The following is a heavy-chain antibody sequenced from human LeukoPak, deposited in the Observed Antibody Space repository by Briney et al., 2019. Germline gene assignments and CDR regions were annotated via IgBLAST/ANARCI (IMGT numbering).Heavy chain of an antibody. Sequence: LAASVKVSCKASGYTFTGYYMHWVRQAPGQGLEWMGWINPNSGGTNYAQKFQGRVTMTRDTSISTAYMELSRLRSDDTAVYYCARSASCGGDCSVRKPFDYWGQGTLVTASS. CDR1: GYTFTGYY. D-gene: IGHD2-21*02. CDR2: INPNSGGT. CDR3: ARSASCGGDCSVRKPFDY. J-gene: IGHJ4*02. V-gene: IGHV1-2*02.